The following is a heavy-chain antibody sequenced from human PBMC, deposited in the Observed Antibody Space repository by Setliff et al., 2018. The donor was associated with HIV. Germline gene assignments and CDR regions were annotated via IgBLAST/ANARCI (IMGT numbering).Heavy chain of an antibody. Sequence: EASVKVSCKASGYTFTSYDINWVRQATGQGLEWMGWMNPNSGNTGYAQKFQGRVTMTRNTSISTAYMELSSLRSEDMAVYYCARGYYLQRYCSGGSCYAPLGYWGQGTQVTVSS. J-gene: IGHJ4*02. V-gene: IGHV1-8*02. CDR3: ARGYYLQRYCSGGSCYAPLGY. D-gene: IGHD2-15*01. CDR1: GYTFTSYD. CDR2: MNPNSGNT.